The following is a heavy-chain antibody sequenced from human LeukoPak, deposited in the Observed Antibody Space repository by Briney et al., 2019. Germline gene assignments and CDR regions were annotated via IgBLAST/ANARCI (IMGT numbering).Heavy chain of an antibody. Sequence: PSETLSLTCTVSGGSIRGYYCNWLRQPPGEGLEWIGSIYDSGSTYYNPSLKSRVTISVDTSKNQFSLKLNSVTAADTAVYYCARHYGPWGQGTLVTVSS. CDR3: ARHYGP. V-gene: IGHV4-59*05. CDR2: IYDSGST. J-gene: IGHJ5*02. CDR1: GGSIRGYY. D-gene: IGHD3-16*01.